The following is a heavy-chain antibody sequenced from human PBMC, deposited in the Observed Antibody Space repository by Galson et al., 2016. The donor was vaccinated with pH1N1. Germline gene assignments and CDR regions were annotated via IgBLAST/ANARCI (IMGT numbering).Heavy chain of an antibody. V-gene: IGHV4-31*02. D-gene: IGHD3-22*01. CDR2: IYYIGST. CDR3: ARNAWDGSGLNYFDS. J-gene: IGHJ5*01. Sequence: QVPGKGLEWIGFIYYIGSTGYNPSLQSRVSMSLDMSKKQFSLNLRSVTAADTAVYYCARNAWDGSGLNYFDSWGQGILVSVSS.